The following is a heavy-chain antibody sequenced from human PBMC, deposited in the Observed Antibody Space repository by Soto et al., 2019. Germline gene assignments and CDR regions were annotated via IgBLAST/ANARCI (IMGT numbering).Heavy chain of an antibody. V-gene: IGHV1-46*01. CDR2: VNPSGGHT. CDR1: GDTFTEYY. CDR3: ARGGHVVVVTAALDY. Sequence: QVQLMQSGAEVKKPGASVKVSCKASGDTFTEYYIHWVRQAPGQGLEWMGTVNPSGGHTTYAQHFLGRVPMTRDTATSTRYMELTSLTSEDTAVYYCARGGHVVVVTAALDYWGQGTLVTVSS. D-gene: IGHD2-21*02. J-gene: IGHJ4*02.